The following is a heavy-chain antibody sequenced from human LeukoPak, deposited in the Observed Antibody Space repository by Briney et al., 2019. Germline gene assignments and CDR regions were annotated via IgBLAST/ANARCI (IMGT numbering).Heavy chain of an antibody. J-gene: IGHJ4*02. D-gene: IGHD2-2*01. CDR3: AKDDWNYCSSTSCPLYYFDY. CDR1: GFTFSSYA. V-gene: IGHV3-23*01. CDR2: ISGSVYT. Sequence: GGSLRLSCAASGFTFSSYAMSWVRQAPGKGLEWVSGISGSVYTYYADSVRGRFTISRDNSKNTLYLQMNSLRAEDTAVYYCAKDDWNYCSSTSCPLYYFDYWGQETLVTVSS.